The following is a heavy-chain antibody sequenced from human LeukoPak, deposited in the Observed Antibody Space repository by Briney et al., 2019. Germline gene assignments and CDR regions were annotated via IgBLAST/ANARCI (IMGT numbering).Heavy chain of an antibody. CDR1: RFTFSSYA. CDR2: ISSSGGYT. Sequence: GGSLRLSCAASRFTFSSYAMSWVRQAPGKGLEWVSTISSSGGYTYYADSVKGRFTISRDNSKNTLYLQMNSLRAEDTALYYCARSFGSGSYYSPIYNYWGQGTLVTVSS. CDR3: ARSFGSGSYYSPIYNY. J-gene: IGHJ4*02. D-gene: IGHD3-10*01. V-gene: IGHV3-23*01.